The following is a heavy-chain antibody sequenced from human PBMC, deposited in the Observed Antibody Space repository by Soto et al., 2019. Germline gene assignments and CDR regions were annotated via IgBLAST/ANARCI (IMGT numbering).Heavy chain of an antibody. D-gene: IGHD1-1*01. CDR3: VRQWNTVPTPAYFDY. J-gene: IGHJ4*02. Sequence: PSETLSLTCTVSGGSVTNSSYYWGWIRQSPGKGLEWIGSVYYRGRSYSKSSVKSRVTISVDTSKNRFSLSLNSVTASDTAVYFCVRQWNTVPTPAYFDYWGPGALVTVSS. CDR1: GGSVTNSSYY. V-gene: IGHV4-39*01. CDR2: VYYRGRS.